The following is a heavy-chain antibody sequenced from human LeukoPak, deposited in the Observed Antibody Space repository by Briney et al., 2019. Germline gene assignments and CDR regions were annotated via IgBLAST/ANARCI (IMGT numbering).Heavy chain of an antibody. CDR3: ARDPTQYLRYGYFDY. D-gene: IGHD4-11*01. CDR2: INNVGSHI. CDR1: GFTFSSSA. Sequence: GGSLRLSCAASGFTFSSSAMNWVRQAPGKGLEWVSSINNVGSHIYYAGSVRGRFTISRDNAKNLLYLQMDSLRAEDTAVYYCARDPTQYLRYGYFDYWGQGTLVTVSS. V-gene: IGHV3-21*01. J-gene: IGHJ4*02.